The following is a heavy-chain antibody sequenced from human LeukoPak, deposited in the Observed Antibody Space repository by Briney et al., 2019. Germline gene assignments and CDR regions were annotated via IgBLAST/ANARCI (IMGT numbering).Heavy chain of an antibody. Sequence: GGSLRLSCAVSGLTFSSSWMDWVRQAPGKGLEWVASINPEGSEKYSADSVKGRFTISRDNAKNSLYLQMNSLRAEDTAVYYCASLVEMATTFDPWGQGTLVTVSS. D-gene: IGHD5-24*01. CDR1: GLTFSSSW. CDR3: ASLVEMATTFDP. V-gene: IGHV3-7*03. J-gene: IGHJ5*02. CDR2: INPEGSEK.